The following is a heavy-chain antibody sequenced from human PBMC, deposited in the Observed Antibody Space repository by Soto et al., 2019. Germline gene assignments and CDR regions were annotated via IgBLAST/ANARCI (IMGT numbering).Heavy chain of an antibody. Sequence: SVKVSCKACGGTFSINAISWVRQAPGQGLEWMGGIIPIFGTANYAQKFQSRVTITADKSTSTAYMELSRLRSEDTAVYYCASVVRELSTYSGYYGMDVWGQGSTVTVSS. CDR3: ASVVRELSTYSGYYGMDV. V-gene: IGHV1-69*06. J-gene: IGHJ6*02. CDR2: IIPIFGTA. D-gene: IGHD3-16*02. CDR1: GGTFSINA.